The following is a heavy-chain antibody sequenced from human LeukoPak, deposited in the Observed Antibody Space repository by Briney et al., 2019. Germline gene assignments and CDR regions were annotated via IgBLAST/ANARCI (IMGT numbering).Heavy chain of an antibody. Sequence: GGSLRLSCAASGFTFDDLAMHWVRQSPGKGLEWVSGISWNSDTTAYADSVKGRFTISRDNANNSLYLLMNSLRSEDTAFYYCAKAPHYYTSATYWDYFENWGQGSLVTVSS. V-gene: IGHV3-9*01. J-gene: IGHJ4*02. D-gene: IGHD3-10*01. CDR2: ISWNSDTT. CDR1: GFTFDDLA. CDR3: AKAPHYYTSATYWDYFEN.